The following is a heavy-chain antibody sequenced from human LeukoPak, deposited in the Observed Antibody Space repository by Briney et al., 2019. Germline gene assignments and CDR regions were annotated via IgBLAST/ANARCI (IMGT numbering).Heavy chain of an antibody. D-gene: IGHD2-2*02. CDR2: INHNGCT. Sequence: PSETLSLTCAVYGGSFSGYYRSWIRQPPGKGLEWIGAINHNGCTKNNPSLKSRVTISVDTSKNQFSLKLNSVTAADTAVYYCARGYCSSTRCYTLAAAGTFYYYYMDVWGKGTTVTVSS. CDR3: ARGYCSSTRCYTLAAAGTFYYYYMDV. V-gene: IGHV4-34*01. J-gene: IGHJ6*03. CDR1: GGSFSGYY.